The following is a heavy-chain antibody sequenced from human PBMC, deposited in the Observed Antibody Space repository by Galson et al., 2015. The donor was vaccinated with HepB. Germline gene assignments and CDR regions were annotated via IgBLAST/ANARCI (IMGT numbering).Heavy chain of an antibody. Sequence: SVKVSCKASGYTFTSYGISWVRQAPGQGLEWMGWISAYNGNTNYAQKLQGRVTMTTDTSTSTAYMELRSLRSDDTAVYYCARDNIAAAYYYGMDVWGQVTTVTVSS. D-gene: IGHD6-13*01. CDR2: ISAYNGNT. CDR3: ARDNIAAAYYYGMDV. V-gene: IGHV1-18*01. CDR1: GYTFTSYG. J-gene: IGHJ6*02.